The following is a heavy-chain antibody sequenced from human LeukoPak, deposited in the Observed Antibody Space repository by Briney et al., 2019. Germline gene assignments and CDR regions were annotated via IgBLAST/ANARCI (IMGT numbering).Heavy chain of an antibody. V-gene: IGHV4-34*01. CDR1: GGSFSGCY. D-gene: IGHD6-13*01. Sequence: PSETLSLTCAVYGGSFSGCYWSWIRQPPGKGLEWIGEINHSGSTNYNPSLKSRVTISVDTSKNQFSLKLSSVTAADTAVYYCARTIAAAGPYFDYWGQGTLVTVSS. CDR2: INHSGST. J-gene: IGHJ4*02. CDR3: ARTIAAAGPYFDY.